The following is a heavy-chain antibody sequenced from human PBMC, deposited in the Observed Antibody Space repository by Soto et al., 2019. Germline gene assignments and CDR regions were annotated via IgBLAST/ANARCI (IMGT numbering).Heavy chain of an antibody. Sequence: QVQLVQSGDEVKKPGASVKVSCKASGYTFTSYGIGWVRQAPGQGLEWMGWISGYGHTNYAQKLQGRVTMTTDTSTSTAYMELRSLRSDDTVVYYCARSGDGNWFESWGQGTLVTVSS. J-gene: IGHJ5*01. CDR2: ISGYGHT. CDR3: ARSGDGNWFES. CDR1: GYTFTSYG. D-gene: IGHD6-25*01. V-gene: IGHV1-18*04.